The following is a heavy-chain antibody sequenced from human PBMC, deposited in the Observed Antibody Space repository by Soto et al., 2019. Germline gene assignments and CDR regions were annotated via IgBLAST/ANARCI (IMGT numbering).Heavy chain of an antibody. CDR3: ARVSRHPFISRAFDY. Sequence: ASVKVSCKASGYTFSRHAVSWVRQAPGQTLEWLGWISLYNGDRNYARKFEGRITMTADTSTTTVYMELTSLTSDDTAIYYCARVSRHPFISRAFDYWG. V-gene: IGHV1-18*01. CDR2: ISLYNGDR. CDR1: GYTFSRHA. J-gene: IGHJ4*01.